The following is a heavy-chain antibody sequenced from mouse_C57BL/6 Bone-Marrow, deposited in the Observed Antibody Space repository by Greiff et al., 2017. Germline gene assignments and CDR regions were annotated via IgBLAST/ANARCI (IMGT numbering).Heavy chain of an antibody. V-gene: IGHV5-4*03. CDR2: FSDGGSYT. CDR3: ARNRVVAPGYWYFDV. CDR1: GFTFSSYA. J-gene: IGHJ1*03. D-gene: IGHD1-1*01. Sequence: EVMLVESGGGLVKPGGSLKLSCAVSGFTFSSYAMSWVRQTPAKRLEWVATFSDGGSYTYYTDNVKGRFTISRDKAKNNLYLQMSHLKSEETAMYYCARNRVVAPGYWYFDVWGTGTSVTVSS.